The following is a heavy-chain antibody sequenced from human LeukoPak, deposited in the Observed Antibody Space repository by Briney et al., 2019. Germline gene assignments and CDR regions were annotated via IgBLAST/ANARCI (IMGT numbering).Heavy chain of an antibody. CDR1: GGSITSYH. J-gene: IGHJ4*02. Sequence: KPSETLSLTCTVSGGSITSYHWSWIRKSPGKGLEWIGYINYSGTTNYNPSLKSRATMSVDTSKKQFSLRLISVTAADTAVYYCVSGRWSGYYFDTWGQGTRVTFSS. V-gene: IGHV4-59*01. CDR3: VSGRWSGYYFDT. CDR2: INYSGTT. D-gene: IGHD3-3*01.